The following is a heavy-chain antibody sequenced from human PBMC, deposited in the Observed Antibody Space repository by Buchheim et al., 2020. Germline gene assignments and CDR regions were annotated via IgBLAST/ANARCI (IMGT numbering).Heavy chain of an antibody. V-gene: IGHV4-39*01. D-gene: IGHD1-26*01. Sequence: QLQLQESGPRLVKPSETLSLTCTVSGGSIRSINYYWGWIRQPPGKGLEWIGNMYYSGSPYYNPSLKGRVTISVDMSKNQFSLRLTSVTAADAALYYCARLVVGATDVDNWGQGTL. CDR3: ARLVVGATDVDN. J-gene: IGHJ4*02. CDR1: GGSIRSINYY. CDR2: MYYSGSP.